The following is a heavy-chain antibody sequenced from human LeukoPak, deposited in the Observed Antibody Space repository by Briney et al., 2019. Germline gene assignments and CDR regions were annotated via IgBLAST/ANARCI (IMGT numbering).Heavy chain of an antibody. J-gene: IGHJ4*02. CDR2: ISAYNGNT. Sequence: ASVKVSCKASRYTFTSYGISWVRQAPGQGLEWMGWISAYNGNTNYAQKLQGRVTMTTDTSTSTAYMELRSLRSDDTAVYYCARDYGYYDSSGPISLYWGQGTLVTVSS. V-gene: IGHV1-18*01. CDR1: RYTFTSYG. CDR3: ARDYGYYDSSGPISLY. D-gene: IGHD3-22*01.